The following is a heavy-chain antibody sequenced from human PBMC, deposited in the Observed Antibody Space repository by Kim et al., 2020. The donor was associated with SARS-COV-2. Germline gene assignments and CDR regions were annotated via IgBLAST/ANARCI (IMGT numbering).Heavy chain of an antibody. V-gene: IGHV3-15*01. CDR1: GFTFSNAW. CDR3: TTGFVVPAALAAYYYGMDV. Sequence: GGSLRLSCAASGFTFSNAWMSWVRQAPGKGLEWVGRIKSKTDGGTTDYAAPVRGRFTISRDDSKHTLYLQMNSPKTEDTDVYYCTTGFVVPAALAAYYYGMDVWGQGTTVT. CDR2: IKSKTDGGTT. J-gene: IGHJ6*02. D-gene: IGHD2-2*01.